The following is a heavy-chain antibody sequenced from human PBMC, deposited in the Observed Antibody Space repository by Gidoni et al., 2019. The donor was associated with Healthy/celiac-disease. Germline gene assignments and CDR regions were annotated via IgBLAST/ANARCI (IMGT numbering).Heavy chain of an antibody. CDR1: GFTFSNAW. D-gene: IGHD3-10*01. Sequence: GSLRLSCAASGFTFSNAWMSWVRQAPGKGLEWVGRIKSKTDGGTTDYAAPVKGRFTISRDDSINTLYLQMNSLKTEDTAVYYCTTDLLWFGELFSDYWGQGTLVTVSS. J-gene: IGHJ4*02. CDR3: TTDLLWFGELFSDY. V-gene: IGHV3-15*01. CDR2: IKSKTDGGTT.